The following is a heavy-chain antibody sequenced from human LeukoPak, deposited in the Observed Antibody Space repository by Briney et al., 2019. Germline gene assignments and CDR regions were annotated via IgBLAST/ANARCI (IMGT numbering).Heavy chain of an antibody. CDR3: ARSVRAVAGTLDY. V-gene: IGHV4-39*07. CDR1: GGSISSSSYY. CDR2: IYYSGST. J-gene: IGHJ4*02. Sequence: PSETLSLTCTVSGGSISSSSYYWGWIRQPPGKGLEWIGSIYYSGSTYYNPSLKSRVTISVDTSKNQFSLKLSSVTAADTVVYHCARSVRAVAGTLDYWGQGTLVTVSS. D-gene: IGHD6-19*01.